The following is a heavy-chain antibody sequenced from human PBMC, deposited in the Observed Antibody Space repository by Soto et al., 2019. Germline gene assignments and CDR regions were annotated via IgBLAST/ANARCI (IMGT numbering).Heavy chain of an antibody. CDR1: GYSFTSYW. Sequence: GESLKISCKGSGYSFTSYWIGWVRQMPGKGLEWMGIIYPGDSDTRYSPSFQGQVTISADKSISTAYLQWSSLKASDTAMYYCARRFTYYYDSSGYFRRRRAFYIWGQGTMFTVS. V-gene: IGHV5-51*01. CDR2: IYPGDSDT. D-gene: IGHD3-22*01. CDR3: ARRFTYYYDSSGYFRRRRAFYI. J-gene: IGHJ3*02.